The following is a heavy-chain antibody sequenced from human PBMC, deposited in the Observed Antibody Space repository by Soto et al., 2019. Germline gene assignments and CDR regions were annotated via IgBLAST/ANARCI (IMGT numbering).Heavy chain of an antibody. CDR1: GGFISSGNYY. Sequence: PSETLSLTCTVSGGFISSGNYYWSWIRQHPGKGLEWLGFMYHSGTMFYNPALQTRITMSVDTSKNQFSLKLTSVTVADTAVYYCARLRDSGTDSNIWIDHWGQGTLVTVSS. CDR3: ARLRDSGTDSNIWIDH. CDR2: MYHSGTM. D-gene: IGHD5-12*01. V-gene: IGHV4-31*03. J-gene: IGHJ5*02.